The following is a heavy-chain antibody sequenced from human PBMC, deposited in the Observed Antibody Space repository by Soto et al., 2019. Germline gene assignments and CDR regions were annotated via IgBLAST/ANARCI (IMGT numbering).Heavy chain of an antibody. J-gene: IGHJ4*02. CDR1: GGSISSGGYY. CDR3: ARIYVWESDRPFDY. CDR2: IYYSGST. D-gene: IGHD3-16*02. V-gene: IGHV4-31*03. Sequence: QVQLQESGPGLVKPSQTLSLTCTVSGGSISSGGYYWSWIRQHPGKGLEWIGYIYYSGSTYYNPSPTRRVTISVDTSKNQCSLKLSSVTAADTAVYYCARIYVWESDRPFDYWGQGTLVTVSS.